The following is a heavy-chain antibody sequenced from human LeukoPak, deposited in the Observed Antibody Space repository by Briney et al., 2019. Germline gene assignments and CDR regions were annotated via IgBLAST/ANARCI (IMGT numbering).Heavy chain of an antibody. J-gene: IGHJ4*02. CDR1: GFTLDDYG. CDR2: INWNGGST. Sequence: QPGGSLRLSCAASGFTLDDYGMSWVSHAPGKGLEWVSGINWNGGSTGYADSVKGRFTISRDNAKNSLYLQMNSLRAEDTALYYCARGPETVTDPYYFDYWGQGTLVTVSS. CDR3: ARGPETVTDPYYFDY. V-gene: IGHV3-20*04. D-gene: IGHD4-11*01.